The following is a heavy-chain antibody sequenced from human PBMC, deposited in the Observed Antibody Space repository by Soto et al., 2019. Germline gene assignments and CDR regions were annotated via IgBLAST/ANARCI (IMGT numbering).Heavy chain of an antibody. J-gene: IGHJ5*02. CDR3: ARVPDR. CDR2: IYHSGST. V-gene: IGHV4-4*02. CDR1: GGSISSSNW. Sequence: PSETLSLTCAVSGGSISSSNWWSCVRQPPGKRLEWIGEIYHSGSTNYNPSLKSRGTISVDNTKNQFSLKLNAVTAADTAAYYCARVPDRWGQGTLVTVSS. D-gene: IGHD2-2*01.